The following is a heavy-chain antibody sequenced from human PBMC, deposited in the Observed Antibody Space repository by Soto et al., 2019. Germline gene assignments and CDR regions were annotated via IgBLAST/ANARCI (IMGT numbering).Heavy chain of an antibody. J-gene: IGHJ4*01. CDR1: GFTFTSSA. V-gene: IGHV1-58*01. CDR3: AALGWLRFPGFDY. CDR2: IVVGSGNT. Sequence: GASVKVTCKASGFTFTSSAVQWVRQARGQRLEWIGWIVVGSGNTNYAQKFQERVTITRDMSTSPAYMELSSLRSEDTAVYYCAALGWLRFPGFDYWGQGTLVTVSS. D-gene: IGHD5-12*01.